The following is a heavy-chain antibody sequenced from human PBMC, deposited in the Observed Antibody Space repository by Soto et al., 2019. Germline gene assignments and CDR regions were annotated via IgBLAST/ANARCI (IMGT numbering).Heavy chain of an antibody. CDR1: GGTFRSYT. CDR2: IIPILGIA. Sequence: SVKVSCKASGGTFRSYTISCVRQAPGQGLEWMGRIIPILGIANYAQKFQGRVTITADKSTSTAYMELSSLRSEDTAVYYCARGDDVVVVAATHNFGRLFDPWGQGTLVTVSS. D-gene: IGHD2-15*01. V-gene: IGHV1-69*02. J-gene: IGHJ5*02. CDR3: ARGDDVVVVAATHNFGRLFDP.